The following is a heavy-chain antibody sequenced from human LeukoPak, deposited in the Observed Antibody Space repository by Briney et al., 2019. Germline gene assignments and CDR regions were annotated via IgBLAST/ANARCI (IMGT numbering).Heavy chain of an antibody. CDR1: GFTFSSYA. D-gene: IGHD6-13*01. CDR2: ISSSSSTI. Sequence: GGSLRLSCAASGFTFSSYAMSWVRQAPGKGLEWVSYISSSSSTIYYADSVKGRFTISRDNAKNSLYLQMNSLRAEDTAVYYCARDAVGIYRIIDYWGQGTLVTVSS. J-gene: IGHJ4*02. V-gene: IGHV3-48*04. CDR3: ARDAVGIYRIIDY.